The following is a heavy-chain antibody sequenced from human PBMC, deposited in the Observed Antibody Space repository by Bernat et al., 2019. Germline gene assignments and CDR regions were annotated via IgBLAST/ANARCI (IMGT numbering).Heavy chain of an antibody. V-gene: IGHV3-74*01. CDR2: INSDGSST. CDR3: AKDLKQLYYYYYGMDV. J-gene: IGHJ6*02. D-gene: IGHD6-6*01. CDR1: GFTFSSYW. Sequence: EVQLVESGGGLVQPGGSLRLSCAASGFTFSSYWMHWVRQAPGKGLVWVSRINSDGSSTSYADSVKGRFTISRDNAKNTLYLQMNSLRAEDTAVYYCAKDLKQLYYYYYGMDVWGQGTTVTVSS.